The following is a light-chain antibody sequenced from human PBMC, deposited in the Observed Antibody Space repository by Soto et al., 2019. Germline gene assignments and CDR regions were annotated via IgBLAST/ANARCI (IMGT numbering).Light chain of an antibody. Sequence: QSALTQPRSVSGSPGQSVTISCTGTSSDVGTYNYVSWYQQHPGKAPKLMIYDVSQRPSGXXXXXSGSKSGNTASLTISGXXXXXXXXXXXXSYAGSYTSVFGGGTKLTVL. V-gene: IGLV2-11*01. CDR1: SSDVGTYNY. CDR3: XSYAGSYTSV. J-gene: IGLJ2*01. CDR2: DVS.